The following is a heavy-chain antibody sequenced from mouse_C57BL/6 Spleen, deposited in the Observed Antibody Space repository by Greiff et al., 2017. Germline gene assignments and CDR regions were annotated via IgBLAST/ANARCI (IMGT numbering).Heavy chain of an antibody. CDR2: ISYDGSN. CDR1: GYSFTSGYY. V-gene: IGHV3-6*01. Sequence: EVKLQESGPGLVKPSQSLSLTCSVTGYSFTSGYYWNWIRQFPGNTLEWMGYISYDGSNNYNPSLKNRISITRDTSKNQFYLKLNSVTTEDTATYYCASSWYYAMDYWSQGTSVTVAS. CDR3: ASSWYYAMDY. J-gene: IGHJ4*01.